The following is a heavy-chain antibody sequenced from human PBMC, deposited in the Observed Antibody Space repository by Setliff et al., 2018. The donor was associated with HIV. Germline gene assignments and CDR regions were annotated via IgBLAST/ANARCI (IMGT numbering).Heavy chain of an antibody. CDR2: MNPNSGNT. Sequence: ASVKVSCKPSGYTFTTYGLSWVRQAPGQGLEWMGWMNPNSGNTGYAQKFQGRVNMTRNTSTRTAYMELSSLRSEDTAVYYCARDSLRGYNYDFFDTWGQGTLVTVSS. CDR1: GYTFTTYG. J-gene: IGHJ4*02. V-gene: IGHV1-8*02. D-gene: IGHD5-18*01. CDR3: ARDSLRGYNYDFFDT.